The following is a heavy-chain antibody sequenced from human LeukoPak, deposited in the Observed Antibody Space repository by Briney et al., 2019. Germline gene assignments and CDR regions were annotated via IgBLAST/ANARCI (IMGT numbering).Heavy chain of an antibody. V-gene: IGHV3-30*04. Sequence: GGSLRLSCAASGFTFSNYANHWVRQGPGKGLEWVAVISYDGSHQDYADSVKGRFTISRDNSKNTLYLHMNSLRAEDTAVYYCARGARRGDDYGGFFDYWGQGTLVTVSS. CDR2: ISYDGSHQ. J-gene: IGHJ4*02. CDR1: GFTFSNYA. CDR3: ARGARRGDDYGGFFDY. D-gene: IGHD4-23*01.